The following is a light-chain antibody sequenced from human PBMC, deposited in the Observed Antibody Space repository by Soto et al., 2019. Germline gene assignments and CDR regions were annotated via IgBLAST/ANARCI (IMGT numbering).Light chain of an antibody. CDR1: QSVSSY. Sequence: EFVLTQSPCTLSFSPWERSTLSCMASQSVSSYLAWYQQKPGQAPRLLIYGASSRATGIPDRFSGSGSGTDFTLTISRLEPEDFAVYYCQQYGSSPWTFGQGTKVDIK. CDR3: QQYGSSPWT. V-gene: IGKV3-20*01. J-gene: IGKJ1*01. CDR2: GAS.